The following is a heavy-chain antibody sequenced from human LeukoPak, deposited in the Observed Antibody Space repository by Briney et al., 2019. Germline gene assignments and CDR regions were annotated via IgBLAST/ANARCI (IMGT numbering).Heavy chain of an antibody. CDR2: ISSSSSYI. V-gene: IGHV3-21*01. J-gene: IGHJ5*02. Sequence: PGGSLRLSCAASGFTFSSYSLNWVRQAPGKGLEWVSSISSSSSYIYYADSVKARFTISRDNAKNSLYLQMNSLRAEDTAVYYCARRPPGFDPWGQGTLVTVSS. CDR3: ARRPPGFDP. CDR1: GFTFSSYS.